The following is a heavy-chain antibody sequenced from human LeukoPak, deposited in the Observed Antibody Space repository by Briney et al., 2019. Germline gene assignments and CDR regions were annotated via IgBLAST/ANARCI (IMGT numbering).Heavy chain of an antibody. J-gene: IGHJ4*02. D-gene: IGHD3-10*01. CDR2: INHSGST. Sequence: SETPSLTCAVYGGSFSGYYWSWIRQPPGKGLEWIGEINHSGSTNYNPSLKSRVTISVDTSKNQFSLKLSSVTAADTAVYYCARERFGGPSDYWGQGTLVTVSS. V-gene: IGHV4-34*01. CDR1: GGSFSGYY. CDR3: ARERFGGPSDY.